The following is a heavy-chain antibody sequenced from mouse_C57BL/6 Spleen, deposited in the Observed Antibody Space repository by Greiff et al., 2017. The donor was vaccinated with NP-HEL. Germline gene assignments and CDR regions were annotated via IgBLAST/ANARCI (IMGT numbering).Heavy chain of an antibody. D-gene: IGHD2-2*01. CDR2: IRLKSDNYAT. V-gene: IGHV6-3*01. CDR3: TAWLRPYYFDY. Sequence: EVKLMESGGGLVQPGGSMKLSCVASGFTFSNYWMNWVRQSPEKGLEWVAQIRLKSDNYATHYAESVKGRFTISRDDSKSSVYLQMNNLRAEDTGIYYCTAWLRPYYFDYWGQGTTLTVSS. CDR1: GFTFSNYW. J-gene: IGHJ2*01.